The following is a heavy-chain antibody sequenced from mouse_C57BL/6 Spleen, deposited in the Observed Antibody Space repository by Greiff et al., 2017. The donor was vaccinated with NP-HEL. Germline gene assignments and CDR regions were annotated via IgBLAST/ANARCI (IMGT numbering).Heavy chain of an antibody. CDR2: ISSGSSTI. D-gene: IGHD3-1*01. CDR3: AREGATAMDY. J-gene: IGHJ4*01. CDR1: GFTFSDYG. V-gene: IGHV5-17*01. Sequence: EVHLVESGGGLVKPGGSLKLSCAASGFTFSDYGMHWVRQAPEKGLEWVAYISSGSSTIYYADTVKGRFTISRDNAKNTLFLQMTSLRSEDTAMYYCAREGATAMDYWGQGTSVTVSS.